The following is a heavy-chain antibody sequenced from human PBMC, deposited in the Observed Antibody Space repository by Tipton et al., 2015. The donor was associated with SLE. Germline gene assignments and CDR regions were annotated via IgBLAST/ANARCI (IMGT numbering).Heavy chain of an antibody. V-gene: IGHV4-59*11. J-gene: IGHJ1*01. Sequence: TLSLTCTVSGGSISSHYWSWIRQPPGKGLEWIGCIYYSGSTNYNPSLKSRVTISVDTSKNQFSLKLSSVTAADTAVYYCASSQHYYDTVRYFQHWGQGTLVTVSS. CDR3: ASSQHYYDTVRYFQH. D-gene: IGHD3-22*01. CDR1: GGSISSHY. CDR2: IYYSGST.